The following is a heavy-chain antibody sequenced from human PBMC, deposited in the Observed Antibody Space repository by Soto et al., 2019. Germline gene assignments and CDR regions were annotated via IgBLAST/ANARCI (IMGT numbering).Heavy chain of an antibody. D-gene: IGHD3-9*01. J-gene: IGHJ4*02. CDR3: ARDRRFYDILTGYYTYFDY. CDR1: GGTFSSYA. V-gene: IGHV1-69*13. Sequence: ASVKVSCKASGGTFSSYAISWVRQAPGQGLEWMGGIIPIFGTANYAQKFQGRVTITAAESTSTAYMELSSLRSEDTAVYYCARDRRFYDILTGYYTYFDYWGQGTLVTVSS. CDR2: IIPIFGTA.